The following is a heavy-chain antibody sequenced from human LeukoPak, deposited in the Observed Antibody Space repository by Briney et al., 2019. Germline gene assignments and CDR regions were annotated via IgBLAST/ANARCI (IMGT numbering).Heavy chain of an antibody. Sequence: GGSLRLSCAASGFTFSSYDMHWVRQATGKGLEWVSAIGTAGDTYYPGSVKGRFTISRENAKNSLYLQMNSLRAGDTAVYYCARSTYYYDSSDYLPDYYYGMDVWGQGTTVTVSS. CDR1: GFTFSSYD. J-gene: IGHJ6*02. V-gene: IGHV3-13*01. CDR2: IGTAGDT. CDR3: ARSTYYYDSSDYLPDYYYGMDV. D-gene: IGHD3-22*01.